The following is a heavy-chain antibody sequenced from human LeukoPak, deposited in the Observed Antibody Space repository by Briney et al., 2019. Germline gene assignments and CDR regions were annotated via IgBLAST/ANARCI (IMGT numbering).Heavy chain of an antibody. J-gene: IGHJ4*02. Sequence: GRSLRLSCAASGFTFSSYAMHWVRQAPGKGLEWVAVISYDGSNKYYADSVKGRFTIPRDNSKNTLYLQMNSLRAEDTAVYYCALIDYWGQGTLVTVSS. CDR3: ALIDY. CDR2: ISYDGSNK. CDR1: GFTFSSYA. V-gene: IGHV3-30*04.